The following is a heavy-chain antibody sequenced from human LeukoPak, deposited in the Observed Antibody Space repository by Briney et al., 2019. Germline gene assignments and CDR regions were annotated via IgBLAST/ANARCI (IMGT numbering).Heavy chain of an antibody. J-gene: IGHJ4*02. Sequence: SETLSLTCTVSGGSITSYYWSWIRQPPGKGLEYIGYIYYTGSTNYNPSPKSRVTISVDTSKNHFSLNLRSVTAADTAVYYCARLVAGKDYYFDYWGQGTLVTVSS. CDR2: IYYTGST. CDR1: GGSITSYY. CDR3: ARLVAGKDYYFDY. V-gene: IGHV4-59*08. D-gene: IGHD6-19*01.